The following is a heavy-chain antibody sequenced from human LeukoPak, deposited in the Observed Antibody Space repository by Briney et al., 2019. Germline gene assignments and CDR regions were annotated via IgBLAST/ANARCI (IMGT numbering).Heavy chain of an antibody. CDR2: IYYSGST. V-gene: IGHV4-59*01. CDR1: GGSISSYY. Sequence: SETLSLTCTVSGGSISSYYWSWIRQPPGKGLEWMGYIYYSGSTNYNPSLKSRVTISVDTSKNQFYLKLSSVTAADTAVYYCARELGYCSSTSCLGNWFDPWRQGTLVTVSS. J-gene: IGHJ5*02. D-gene: IGHD2-2*01. CDR3: ARELGYCSSTSCLGNWFDP.